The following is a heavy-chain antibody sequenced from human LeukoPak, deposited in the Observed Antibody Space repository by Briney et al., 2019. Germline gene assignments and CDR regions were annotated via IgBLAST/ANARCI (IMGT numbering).Heavy chain of an antibody. CDR3: AKDFYGSGSYYNVAFDY. CDR2: ISWNSGSI. D-gene: IGHD3-10*01. CDR1: GFTFDDYA. J-gene: IGHJ4*02. V-gene: IGHV3-9*01. Sequence: PGGSLRLSCAASGFTFDDYAMHWVRQAPGKGLEWVSGISWNSGSIGYADSVKGRFTISRDNAKNSLYLQMNSLRAEDTALYYCAKDFYGSGSYYNVAFDYWGQGTLVTVSS.